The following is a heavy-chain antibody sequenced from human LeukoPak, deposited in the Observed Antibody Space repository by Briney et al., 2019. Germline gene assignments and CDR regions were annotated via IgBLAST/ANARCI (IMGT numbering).Heavy chain of an antibody. CDR1: GFTFSSYS. CDR2: ISYDGSNK. J-gene: IGHJ4*02. V-gene: IGHV3-30*03. CDR3: ARYRDVGSFDY. D-gene: IGHD1-14*01. Sequence: PGGSLRLSCAASGFTFSSYSMTWVRQAPGKGLEWVAVISYDGSNKYYADSVKGRFTIPRDNSKNTLYLQMNSLRAEDTAVYYCARYRDVGSFDYWGQGTLVTVSS.